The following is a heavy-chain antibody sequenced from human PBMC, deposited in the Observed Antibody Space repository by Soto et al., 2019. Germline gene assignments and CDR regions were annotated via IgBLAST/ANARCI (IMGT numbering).Heavy chain of an antibody. CDR2: IYFRGST. CDR1: GGSINNYY. J-gene: IGHJ3*02. V-gene: IGHV4-59*01. D-gene: IGHD7-27*01. Sequence: QVQLQESGPGLVKPSETLSLTCTVSGGSINNYYWSWIRQPPGKGLEWIGYIYFRGSTNYNPSLKSRLRISVDTSKNPFSLKLSSVTGADPAVYYCARSSLHWGGDAFDIWGQGTVVTVSS. CDR3: ARSSLHWGGDAFDI.